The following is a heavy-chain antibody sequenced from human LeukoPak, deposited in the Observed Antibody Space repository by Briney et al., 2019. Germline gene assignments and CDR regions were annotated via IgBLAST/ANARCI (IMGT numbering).Heavy chain of an antibody. CDR1: GGSISSYY. CDR3: ARGLRAFGGVIAFGGPSPTNDAFDI. V-gene: IGHV4-4*07. D-gene: IGHD3-16*02. CDR2: IYTNGNT. Sequence: SETLSLTCTVSGGSISSYYCSWLRQPAGQGLEWIGRIYTNGNTNYNPSLKSRVSMSVDTSKTQFSRKLSSVPAADTAVYYCARGLRAFGGVIAFGGPSPTNDAFDIWGQGTMVIVSS. J-gene: IGHJ3*02.